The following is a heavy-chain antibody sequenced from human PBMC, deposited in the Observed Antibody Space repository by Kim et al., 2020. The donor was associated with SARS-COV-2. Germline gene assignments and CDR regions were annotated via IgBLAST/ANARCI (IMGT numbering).Heavy chain of an antibody. J-gene: IGHJ4*02. V-gene: IGHV1-3*01. Sequence: ASVKVSCKASGYTFTSYAMHWVRQAPGQRLEWMGWINAGNGNTRYSQKFQGRVTITRDTSASTAYMELSSLRSEDAAVYYCARGMGWFPPGDYWGQGTLVTVSS. CDR3: ARGMGWFPPGDY. CDR1: GYTFTSYA. CDR2: INAGNGNT. D-gene: IGHD3-3*01.